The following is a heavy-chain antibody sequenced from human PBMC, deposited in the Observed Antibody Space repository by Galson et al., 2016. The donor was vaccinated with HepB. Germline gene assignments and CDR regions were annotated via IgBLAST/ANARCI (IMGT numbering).Heavy chain of an antibody. V-gene: IGHV3-23*01. CDR3: AKVLWFGESASKLFDH. CDR1: GFIFSNYD. D-gene: IGHD3-10*01. CDR2: ISDGGSST. Sequence: SLRLSCAASGFIFSNYDMSWVRQAPGRGLQWVSSISDGGSSTHYADAVKGRFTVSKDNSRDTLYLQMNSLRAEDTAVYYCAKVLWFGESASKLFDHWGQGTPVTVSS. J-gene: IGHJ4*02.